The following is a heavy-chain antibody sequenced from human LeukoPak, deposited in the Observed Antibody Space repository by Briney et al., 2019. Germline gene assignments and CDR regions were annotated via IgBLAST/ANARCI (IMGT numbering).Heavy chain of an antibody. D-gene: IGHD3-10*01. CDR1: GFTFSSYA. J-gene: IGHJ3*02. CDR2: ISGSGGST. CDR3: AKVGYYYGSGSPHAFDI. V-gene: IGHV3-23*01. Sequence: GGSLRLSCAASGFTFSSYAMSWVRQAPGKGLEWVSAISGSGGSTYYADSVKSRFTISRDNSKNTLYLQMNSLRAEDTAVYHCAKVGYYYGSGSPHAFDIRGQGTMVTVSS.